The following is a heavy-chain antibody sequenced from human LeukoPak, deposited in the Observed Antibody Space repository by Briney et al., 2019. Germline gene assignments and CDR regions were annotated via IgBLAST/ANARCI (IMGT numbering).Heavy chain of an antibody. Sequence: TGGSLRLSCAAAGFTFSSYWMNWVREAPGQGLEWVATIKQEGSEKYYVDSLKGRFTISRDNAKNSLYLQMNNLRAEDTAVYYCATSRTLDHWGQGTLVIVSS. CDR3: ATSRTLDH. CDR1: GFTFSSYW. CDR2: IKQEGSEK. D-gene: IGHD3-9*01. V-gene: IGHV3-7*05. J-gene: IGHJ1*01.